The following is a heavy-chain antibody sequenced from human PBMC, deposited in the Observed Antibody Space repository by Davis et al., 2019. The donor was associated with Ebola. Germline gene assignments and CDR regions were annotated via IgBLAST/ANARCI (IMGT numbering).Heavy chain of an antibody. CDR2: VGAGGDYT. V-gene: IGHV3-23*01. D-gene: IGHD3-3*01. J-gene: IGHJ6*02. CDR3: AKGLEWTLSYSYWYGMDV. Sequence: GESLKISCAGSGLTVTNHWMNWVRQAPGKGLEWVSSVGAGGDYTYYADSVTGRFTLSRDNAKNTLYLQMTSLRAEDTAVYYCAKGLEWTLSYSYWYGMDVWGQGTTVTVSS. CDR1: GLTVTNHW.